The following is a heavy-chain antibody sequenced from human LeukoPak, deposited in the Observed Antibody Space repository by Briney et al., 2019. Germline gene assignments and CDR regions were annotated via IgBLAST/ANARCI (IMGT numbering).Heavy chain of an antibody. Sequence: GASVKVSCKASGYTFTSYYMHWVRQAPGQGLEWMGIINPSGGSTSYAQKFQGRVTMTRDMSTSTVYMELSSLRSEDTAVYYCARDPVDTAKVSGYFDYWGQGTLVTVSS. J-gene: IGHJ4*02. CDR3: ARDPVDTAKVSGYFDY. V-gene: IGHV1-46*01. CDR2: INPSGGST. D-gene: IGHD5-18*01. CDR1: GYTFTSYY.